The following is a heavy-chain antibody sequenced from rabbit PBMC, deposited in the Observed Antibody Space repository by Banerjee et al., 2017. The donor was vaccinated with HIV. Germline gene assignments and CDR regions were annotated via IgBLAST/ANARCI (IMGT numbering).Heavy chain of an antibody. CDR3: ARDRTGDSGWVFNL. CDR1: GFTISSSNY. Sequence: QSLEESGGDLVQPEGSLTLTCTASGFTISSSNYMCWVRQAPGKGLEWIGCINTGSGSAYYASWVISRFTISKTSSTTVTLQMTSLTAADTATYFCARDRTGDSGWVFNLWGPGTLVTVS. V-gene: IGHV1S40*01. CDR2: INTGSGSA. J-gene: IGHJ4*01. D-gene: IGHD4-1*01.